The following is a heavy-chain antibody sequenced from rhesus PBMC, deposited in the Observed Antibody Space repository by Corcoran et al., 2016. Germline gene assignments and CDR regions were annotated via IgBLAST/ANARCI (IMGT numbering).Heavy chain of an antibody. CDR1: GASISSNY. Sequence: QVQLQESGPGLVKPSETLPLTCAVSGASISSNYWSWIRQAPGKGLEWIGRIFGSGGSTDYNPSLKSRVTISIDTSKNQFSLKLSSVTAADTAVYYCAKTYSVAAETWGQGVLVTVSS. J-gene: IGHJ4*01. CDR3: AKTYSVAAET. CDR2: IFGSGGST. D-gene: IGHD6-31*01. V-gene: IGHV4S2*01.